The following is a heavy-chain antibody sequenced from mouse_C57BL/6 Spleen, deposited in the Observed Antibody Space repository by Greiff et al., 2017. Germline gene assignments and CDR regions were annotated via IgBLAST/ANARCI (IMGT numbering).Heavy chain of an antibody. CDR3: TTGRLRQGYYFDY. CDR1: GFNIKDDY. CDR2: IDPENGDT. D-gene: IGHD2-2*01. V-gene: IGHV14-4*01. J-gene: IGHJ2*01. Sequence: EVQLQQSGAELVRPGASVKLSCTASGFNIKDDYMHWVKQRPEQGLEWIGWIDPENGDTEYASKFQGKATITADTSSNTAYLQLSSLTSEDTAVYYCTTGRLRQGYYFDYWGQGTTRTVSS.